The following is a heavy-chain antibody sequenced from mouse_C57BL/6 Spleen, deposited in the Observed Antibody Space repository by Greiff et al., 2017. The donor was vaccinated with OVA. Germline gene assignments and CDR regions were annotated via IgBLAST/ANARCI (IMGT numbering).Heavy chain of an antibody. CDR1: GYTFTDYN. CDR3: ARGDYDYGRLYAMDY. V-gene: IGHV1-18*01. CDR2: INPNNGGT. D-gene: IGHD2-4*01. J-gene: IGHJ4*01. Sequence: VQLKQSGPELVKPGASVKIPCKASGYTFTDYNMDWVKQSHGKSLEWIGDINPNNGGTIYNQKFKGKATLTVDKSSSTAYMELRSLTSEDTAVYYCARGDYDYGRLYAMDYWGQGTSVTVSS.